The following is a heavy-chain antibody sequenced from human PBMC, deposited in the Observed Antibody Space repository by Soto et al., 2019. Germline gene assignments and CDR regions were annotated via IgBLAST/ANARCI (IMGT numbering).Heavy chain of an antibody. D-gene: IGHD5-12*01. Sequence: QLQLQESGSGLVKPSQTLSLTCAGSGGSISSGGYSLSWIRQPPGKGLEWIGYIYHSGSTYYNPSLKSLVTISVDRSKYQFSLKLSYVTAADTAVYYCAAGGGLPRYYWGQGTLVTVSS. J-gene: IGHJ4*02. V-gene: IGHV4-30-2*01. CDR3: AAGGGLPRYY. CDR1: GGSISSGGYS. CDR2: IYHSGST.